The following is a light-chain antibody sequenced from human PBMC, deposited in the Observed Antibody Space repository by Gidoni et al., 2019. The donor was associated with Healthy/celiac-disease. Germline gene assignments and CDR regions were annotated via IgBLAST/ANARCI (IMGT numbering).Light chain of an antibody. CDR3: QQYGSSPRT. J-gene: IGKJ1*01. CDR2: GAS. V-gene: IGKV3-20*01. Sequence: EIVLTQSPGTLSLSPGERATLSCRAIQSVSSSYLAWYQQKPGQAPRLLIYGASSRATGIPDRFSGSGSGTDFTLTISRLDPEDFAVYYCQQYGSSPRTFGQGTKVEIK. CDR1: QSVSSSY.